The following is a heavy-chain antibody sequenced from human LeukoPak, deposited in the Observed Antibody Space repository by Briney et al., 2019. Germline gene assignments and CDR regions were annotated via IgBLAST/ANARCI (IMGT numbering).Heavy chain of an antibody. J-gene: IGHJ4*02. CDR1: GDSITSSGYF. V-gene: IGHV4-31*03. D-gene: IGHD3-10*01. CDR2: IYYTGGA. CDR3: ARGSEFFEF. Sequence: SQTLSLTCTVSGDSITSSGYFWSWIRQHPGKGLEWIGYIYYTGGAYYNPSVESRLTISVDTSKNQFSLRLTPVTAADTAVYYCARGSEFFEFWGQGILVTVSS.